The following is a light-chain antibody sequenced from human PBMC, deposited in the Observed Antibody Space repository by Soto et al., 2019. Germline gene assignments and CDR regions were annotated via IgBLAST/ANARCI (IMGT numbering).Light chain of an antibody. CDR3: SSYTSSSPYV. J-gene: IGLJ1*01. V-gene: IGLV2-14*01. Sequence: ALAQPASVSGSPGQSITISCTGSSSDVGGYNYVSWYQQHPGKAPKLMIYEVSNRPSGVSNRFSGSKSGNTASLTISGLQAVDEADYYCSSYTSSSPYVFGTGTKVT. CDR1: SSDVGGYNY. CDR2: EVS.